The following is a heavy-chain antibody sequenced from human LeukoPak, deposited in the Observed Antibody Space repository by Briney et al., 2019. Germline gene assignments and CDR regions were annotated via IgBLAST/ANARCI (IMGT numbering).Heavy chain of an antibody. J-gene: IGHJ5*02. V-gene: IGHV3-66*01. Sequence: QTGGSLRLSCAASGFTVRRNYMSWVGQAPGKGLEWVSVIYSGGSTYHADSVKGRFTISRDDSKNTLFLQMNSLRAEDTAVYYCARGIYGDYVGGIGRWFDPWGQGTLVTVSS. D-gene: IGHD4-17*01. CDR2: IYSGGST. CDR1: GFTVRRNY. CDR3: ARGIYGDYVGGIGRWFDP.